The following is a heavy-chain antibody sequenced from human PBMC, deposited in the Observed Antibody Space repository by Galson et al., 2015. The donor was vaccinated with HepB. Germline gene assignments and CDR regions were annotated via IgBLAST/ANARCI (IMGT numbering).Heavy chain of an antibody. J-gene: IGHJ4*02. CDR2: INHSGST. V-gene: IGHV4-34*01. CDR3: ASVPSYSNYGYYFDY. D-gene: IGHD4-11*01. Sequence: ETLSLTCAVYGGSFSGYYWSWIRQPPGKGLEWIGEINHSGSTNYNPSLKSRVTISVDTSKNQFSLKLSSVTAADTAVYYCASVPSYSNYGYYFDYWGQGTLVTVSS. CDR1: GGSFSGYY.